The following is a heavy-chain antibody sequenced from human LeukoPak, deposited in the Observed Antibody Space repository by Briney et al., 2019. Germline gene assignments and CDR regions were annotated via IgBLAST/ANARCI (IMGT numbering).Heavy chain of an antibody. D-gene: IGHD6-13*01. CDR1: GFTFDDYG. CDR2: INWNGGST. CDR3: ARDGRAAAGFDY. V-gene: IGHV3-20*04. Sequence: TGGSLRLSCAASGFTFDDYGMSWVRQAPGKGLEWVSGINWNGGSTGYADSVKGRFTISRDNAKNSLYLQMNSLRAEDTALYYCARDGRAAAGFDYWGQGTLVTVSS. J-gene: IGHJ4*02.